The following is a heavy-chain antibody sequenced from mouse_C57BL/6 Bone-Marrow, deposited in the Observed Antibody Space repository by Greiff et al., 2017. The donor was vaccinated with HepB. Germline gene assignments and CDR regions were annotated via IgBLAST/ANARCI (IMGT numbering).Heavy chain of an antibody. Sequence: VQLQQSGAELVRPGASVKLSCTASGFNIKDDYMHWVKQRPEQGLEWIGWIDPENGDTEYASKFQGKATITADTSSNTAYLQLSSLTSEDTAVYYCTTELSSAWFAYWGQGTLVTVSA. CDR1: GFNIKDDY. J-gene: IGHJ3*01. CDR3: TTELSSAWFAY. D-gene: IGHD3-2*02. CDR2: IDPENGDT. V-gene: IGHV14-4*01.